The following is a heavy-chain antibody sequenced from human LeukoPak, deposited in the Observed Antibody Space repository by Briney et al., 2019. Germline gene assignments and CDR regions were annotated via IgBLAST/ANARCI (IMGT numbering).Heavy chain of an antibody. CDR3: ARSAGFHINWFDP. Sequence: ASVKVSCKASGGTFSSYAISWVRQAPGQGLEWMGGIIPIFGTANYAQKFQGRGTITTDESTSTAYMELSSLRSEDTAVYYCARSAGFHINWFDPWGQGTLVTVSS. D-gene: IGHD2-21*01. CDR2: IIPIFGTA. J-gene: IGHJ5*02. CDR1: GGTFSSYA. V-gene: IGHV1-69*05.